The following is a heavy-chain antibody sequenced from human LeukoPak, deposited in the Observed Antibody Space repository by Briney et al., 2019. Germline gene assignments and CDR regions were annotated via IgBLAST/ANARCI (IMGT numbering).Heavy chain of an antibody. CDR2: IRYDGPNK. J-gene: IGHJ4*02. D-gene: IGHD3-22*01. CDR3: ARDFYDTSGYYYDY. CDR1: GFTFSYYG. Sequence: PGGSLRLSCAASGFTFSYYGMHWVRQAPGKGLEWVAFIRYDGPNKYYADSVKGRFTISRDNSKNSLYLQMNSLRAEDTAVYYRARDFYDTSGYYYDYWGQGTLVTVSS. V-gene: IGHV3-30*02.